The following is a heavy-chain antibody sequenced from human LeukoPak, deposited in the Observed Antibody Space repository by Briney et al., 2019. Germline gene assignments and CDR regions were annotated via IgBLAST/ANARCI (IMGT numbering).Heavy chain of an antibody. J-gene: IGHJ4*02. V-gene: IGHV4-59*12. CDR2: IYHSGST. CDR1: GGSISSYY. CDR3: ARYSSKAFDY. Sequence: PSETLSLTCTVSGGSISSYYWSWIRQPPGKGLEWIGEIYHSGSTNYNPSLKSRVTISVDKSKNQFSLKLSSVTAADTAVYYCARYSSKAFDYWGQGTLVTVSS. D-gene: IGHD6-13*01.